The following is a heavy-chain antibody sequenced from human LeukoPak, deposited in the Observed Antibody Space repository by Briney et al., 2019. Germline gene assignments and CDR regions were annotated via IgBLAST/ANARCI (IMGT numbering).Heavy chain of an antibody. V-gene: IGHV4-39*07. J-gene: IGHJ5*02. CDR2: IYSSGST. Sequence: SETLSLTCSVSGGSISSSSYYWAWIRQPPAKGLEWIGNIYSSGSTYYNPSLRSRVAISVDTSKNQFSLKLTSVTAADTAVYYCARDLQYFTTWGQGTLVTVSS. D-gene: IGHD4-11*01. CDR1: GGSISSSSYY. CDR3: ARDLQYFTT.